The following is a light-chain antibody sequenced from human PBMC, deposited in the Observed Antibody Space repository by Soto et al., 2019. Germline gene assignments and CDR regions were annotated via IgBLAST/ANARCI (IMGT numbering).Light chain of an antibody. CDR3: QQYGILLRP. CDR1: QSVSSY. J-gene: IGKJ4*01. CDR2: GAS. Sequence: STQSLATLSLSPGERATLSCRASQSVSSYLAWYQQKPGQAPRLLIYGASSRATGIPARFSGSGSGTDFTLTISSLEPEDFAVYYCQQYGILLRPFGEVAMV. V-gene: IGKV3-20*01.